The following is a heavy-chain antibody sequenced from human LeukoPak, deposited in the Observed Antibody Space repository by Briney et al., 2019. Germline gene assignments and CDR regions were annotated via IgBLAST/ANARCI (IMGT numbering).Heavy chain of an antibody. CDR1: EYSFSSYW. V-gene: IGHV5-10-1*01. CDR3: ARRGGYDPGAFDI. D-gene: IGHD5-12*01. Sequence: GGSLRLSCKGSEYSFSSYWISWARQMPGKGLEWMGRIHPSDSYINYSPSFQGHVTISADKSISTAYLQWSSLKATDTAMYYCARRGGYDPGAFDIWGQGTMVTVSS. J-gene: IGHJ3*02. CDR2: IHPSDSYI.